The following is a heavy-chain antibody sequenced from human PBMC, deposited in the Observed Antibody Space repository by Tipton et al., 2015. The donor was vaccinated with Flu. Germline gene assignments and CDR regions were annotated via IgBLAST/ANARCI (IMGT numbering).Heavy chain of an antibody. CDR1: GFTFSNYA. J-gene: IGHJ2*01. Sequence: SLRLSCAASGFTFSNYAMSWVRQAPGKGLEWVSTITGSDGTTLYTDSVKGRFTISRDNSKNTLNLQMNSLRADDTAVYYCAKGRGSVYKYWSFDLWGRGTLVTVSS. V-gene: IGHV3-23*01. CDR3: AKGRGSVYKYWSFDL. CDR2: ITGSDGTT. D-gene: IGHD5/OR15-5a*01.